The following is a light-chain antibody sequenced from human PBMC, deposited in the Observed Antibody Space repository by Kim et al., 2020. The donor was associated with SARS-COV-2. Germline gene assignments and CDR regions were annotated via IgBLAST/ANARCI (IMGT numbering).Light chain of an antibody. J-gene: IGLJ2*01. CDR3: QVWDNTSHQVL. V-gene: IGLV3-21*03. Sequence: PGKAARVTCGGDNIGSKSVHWYRQKPGQGPVMVVSYDSDRPSGIPERFSGSNSGNTATLIIRRVVAGDEADYYCQVWDNTSHQVLFGLGTQVTGL. CDR1: NIGSKS. CDR2: YDS.